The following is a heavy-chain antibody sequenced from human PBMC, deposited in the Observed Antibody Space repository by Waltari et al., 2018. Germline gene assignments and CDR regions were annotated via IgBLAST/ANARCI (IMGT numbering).Heavy chain of an antibody. Sequence: HLQESGPGLVRPSETLSLTCNVSGVSITASKYYWGWIRLPPGKGPEWIGSIYSRGFPYVNPSLKIRVTISIDSSENQFSLKLTSMRAADTAVYFCARSDGYDWKYYVDYWGQGTLVTVSS. D-gene: IGHD1-1*01. CDR2: IYSRGFP. V-gene: IGHV4-39*07. CDR3: ARSDGYDWKYYVDY. J-gene: IGHJ4*02. CDR1: GVSITASKYY.